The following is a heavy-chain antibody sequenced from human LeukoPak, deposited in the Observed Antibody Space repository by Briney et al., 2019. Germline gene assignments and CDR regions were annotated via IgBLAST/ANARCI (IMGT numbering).Heavy chain of an antibody. J-gene: IGHJ6*03. V-gene: IGHV1-69*05. CDR2: IIPIAGTA. Sequence: GASVRVSCKASGGTFSVDAITWVRQAPGQGLERMGGIIPIAGTANYAQKFQGRVTITTDESTNTAYMELSSLRSEDTAVYYCARAPYGIYSGDDYAYYMDVWGRGTTVTVSS. D-gene: IGHD1-26*01. CDR3: ARAPYGIYSGDDYAYYMDV. CDR1: GGTFSVDA.